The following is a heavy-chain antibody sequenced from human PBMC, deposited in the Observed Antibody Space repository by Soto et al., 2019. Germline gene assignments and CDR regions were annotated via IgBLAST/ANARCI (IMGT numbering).Heavy chain of an antibody. Sequence: ASVKVSCKASGYTFTSFDINWVRQATGQGLEWMGWMNPNSGNTGYAQEFQGRVTMTRNTSISTAYMELSSLRSEDTAIYYCARAYTWGISATGTWGQGTLVTVSS. CDR2: MNPNSGNT. CDR3: ARAYTWGISATGT. V-gene: IGHV1-8*01. J-gene: IGHJ4*02. CDR1: GYTFTSFD. D-gene: IGHD6-13*01.